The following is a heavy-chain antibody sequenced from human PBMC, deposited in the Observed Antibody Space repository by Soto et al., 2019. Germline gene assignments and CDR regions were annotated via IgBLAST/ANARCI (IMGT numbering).Heavy chain of an antibody. V-gene: IGHV3-30*18. D-gene: IGHD6-19*01. CDR1: GFTFSAYA. J-gene: IGHJ4*02. Sequence: VQLVESGGGVVQPGRSLRLSCAASGFTFSAYAMHWVRQAPGKGLEWVAVVSHDGRNTHYADFVKGRFTISRDSTKNTFSLEITSLRAEDTAVYYCAKGGRQWLVTSDFNYWVQGALVTVSS. CDR3: AKGGRQWLVTSDFNY. CDR2: VSHDGRNT.